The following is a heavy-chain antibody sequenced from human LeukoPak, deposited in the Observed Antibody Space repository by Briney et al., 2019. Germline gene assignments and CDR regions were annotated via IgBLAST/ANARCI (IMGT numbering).Heavy chain of an antibody. CDR2: ISGSGGST. Sequence: GGSLRLSCAASGFTFSSYAMSWVRQAPGKGLEWVSAISGSGGSTYYADSVKGRFSISKDNSKNTLYLEVISLTAEDTAVYYCAKDDAWLRFGEWSQGTLVTVSS. J-gene: IGHJ4*02. V-gene: IGHV3-23*01. CDR3: AKDDAWLRFGE. CDR1: GFTFSSYA. D-gene: IGHD3-10*01.